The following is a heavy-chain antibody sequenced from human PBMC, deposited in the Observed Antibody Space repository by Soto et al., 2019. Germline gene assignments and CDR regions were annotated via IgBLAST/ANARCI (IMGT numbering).Heavy chain of an antibody. CDR3: AKAGYSSSWSIYYYYYMDV. J-gene: IGHJ6*03. CDR2: ISWNCGSI. D-gene: IGHD6-13*01. Sequence: GGSLRLSCAASGFTFDDYAMHWVRQAPGKGLEWVSAISWNCGSIGYADSVKGRFTISRDNAKNSLYLQMNSLRAEDTALYYCAKAGYSSSWSIYYYYYMDVWGKGTTVTVSS. CDR1: GFTFDDYA. V-gene: IGHV3-9*01.